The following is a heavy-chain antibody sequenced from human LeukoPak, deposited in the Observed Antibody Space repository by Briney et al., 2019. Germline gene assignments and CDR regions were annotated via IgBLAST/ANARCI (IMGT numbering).Heavy chain of an antibody. D-gene: IGHD3-10*01. CDR1: GYTFTGYY. V-gene: IGHV1-2*02. CDR3: ARGSLITMVRGVRFDY. Sequence: ASVKVSCKASGYTFTGYYMHWARQAPGQGLEWMGWINPNSGGTNYAQKFQGRVTMTRDTSISTAYMELSRLRSDDTAVYYCARGSLITMVRGVRFDYWGQGTLVTVSS. CDR2: INPNSGGT. J-gene: IGHJ4*02.